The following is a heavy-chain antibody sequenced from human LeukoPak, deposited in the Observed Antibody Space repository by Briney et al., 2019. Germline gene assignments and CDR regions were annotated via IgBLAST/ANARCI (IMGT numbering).Heavy chain of an antibody. CDR1: GFSFSNYA. Sequence: GGSLRLSCAASGFSFSNYAISWVRQAPGKGLEWVSGISGSGHSTYYADSVKGRFTISRDNSKNTLYLQMNNLRAEDTALYYCAKARNVTTVTPVDYWGQGTLVTVSS. CDR2: ISGSGHST. J-gene: IGHJ4*02. D-gene: IGHD4-17*01. CDR3: AKARNVTTVTPVDY. V-gene: IGHV3-23*01.